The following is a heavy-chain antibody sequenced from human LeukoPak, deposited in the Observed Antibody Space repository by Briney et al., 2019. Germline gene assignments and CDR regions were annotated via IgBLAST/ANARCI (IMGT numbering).Heavy chain of an antibody. CDR1: GYTFTGYY. CDR3: ATGTLLFRGVPIAHYYYGMDV. CDR2: FDPEDGET. J-gene: IGHJ6*02. Sequence: ASVKVSCKTSGYTFTGYYMHWVRQAPGKGLEWMGGFDPEDGETIYAQKFQGRVTMTEDTSTDTAYMELSSLRSEDTAVYYCATGTLLFRGVPIAHYYYGMDVWGQGTTVTVSS. D-gene: IGHD3-10*02. V-gene: IGHV1-24*01.